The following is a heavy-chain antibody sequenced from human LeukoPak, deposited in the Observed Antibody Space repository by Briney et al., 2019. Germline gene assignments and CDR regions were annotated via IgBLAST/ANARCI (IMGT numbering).Heavy chain of an antibody. CDR1: GFTFSSYW. J-gene: IGHJ6*03. V-gene: IGHV3-7*01. D-gene: IGHD3-3*01. CDR2: IKQDGSEK. Sequence: GGSLRLSCAASGFTFSSYWMSWVRQAPGKGLEWVANIKQDGSEKYYVDSVKGRFTISRDNAKNSLYLQMSSLRAEDTAVYYCVREAYDDFWSGSWRYYYYMDVWGKGITVTVSS. CDR3: VREAYDDFWSGSWRYYYYMDV.